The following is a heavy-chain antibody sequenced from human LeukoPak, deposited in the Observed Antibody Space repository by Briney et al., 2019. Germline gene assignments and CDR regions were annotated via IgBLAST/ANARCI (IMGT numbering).Heavy chain of an antibody. J-gene: IGHJ4*02. D-gene: IGHD4-17*01. CDR2: ISSSSSYI. Sequence: GGSLRLSCAASGFTFSSYSMNWVRQAPGKGLEWVSSISSSSSYIYYADSVKGRFTISRDNAKNSLYLQMNSLRAEDTAVYYCARDRVDYGDYVDYFDYWGQGTLVTVSS. CDR1: GFTFSSYS. CDR3: ARDRVDYGDYVDYFDY. V-gene: IGHV3-21*01.